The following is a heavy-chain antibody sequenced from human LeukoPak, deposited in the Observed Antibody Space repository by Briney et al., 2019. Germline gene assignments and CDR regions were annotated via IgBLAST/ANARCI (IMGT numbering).Heavy chain of an antibody. Sequence: GGSLRLSCAASVFTFSNYAMSWVRHAPGKGLECVSLISGGGGTTYYEVSVKGRFTISRDNSKYKLYLQMNSLRAEDTAVYYCAKGPRPNSVIVVELNWFDPWGQGTLVTVSS. D-gene: IGHD3-22*01. V-gene: IGHV3-23*01. CDR3: AKGPRPNSVIVVELNWFDP. CDR2: ISGGGGTT. J-gene: IGHJ5*02. CDR1: VFTFSNYA.